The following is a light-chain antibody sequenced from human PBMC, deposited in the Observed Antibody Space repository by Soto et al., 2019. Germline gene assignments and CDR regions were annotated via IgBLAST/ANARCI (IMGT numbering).Light chain of an antibody. CDR1: QSVSSSY. V-gene: IGKV3-20*01. CDR2: GAS. Sequence: EIVLTQSPGTLSLSPGERATLSCRASQSVSSSYLAWYQQKPGQAHRLLIYGASSRAIGIPDRFSGGGSGTDFALTISRLEPEDFAVYYCQHYGSSFTLTFGQGTKVELK. J-gene: IGKJ1*01. CDR3: QHYGSSFTLT.